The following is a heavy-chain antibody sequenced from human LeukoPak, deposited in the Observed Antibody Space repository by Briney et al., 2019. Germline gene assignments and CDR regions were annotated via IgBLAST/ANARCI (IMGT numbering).Heavy chain of an antibody. V-gene: IGHV3-23*01. CDR2: ISGGGDK. D-gene: IGHD3-22*01. CDR3: AKDVNSSGYYLGFDY. CDR1: GFTFSPYA. Sequence: GGSLRLSCEASGFTFSPYAWSWVGQAPGKGREWVTTISGGGDKQYADHVKGRFTVSRDDSKNTLYLQMNSLRAEDTALYYCAKDVNSSGYYLGFDYWGQGTLVTVSS. J-gene: IGHJ4*02.